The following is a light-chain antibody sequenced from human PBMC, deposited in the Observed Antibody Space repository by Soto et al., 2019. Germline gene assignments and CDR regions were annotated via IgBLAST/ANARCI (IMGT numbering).Light chain of an antibody. J-gene: IGKJ5*01. V-gene: IGKV3D-15*01. CDR3: QHYDSLPIT. CDR1: ETVATN. Sequence: VMTQSPATLSVSPGERATLSCWASETVATNLAWYQQKPGQAPRLLISGAFTRAAGIPDRFSGSGSGTDFTLTISRLEPEDFAVFYCQHYDSLPITFGQGTRLE. CDR2: GAF.